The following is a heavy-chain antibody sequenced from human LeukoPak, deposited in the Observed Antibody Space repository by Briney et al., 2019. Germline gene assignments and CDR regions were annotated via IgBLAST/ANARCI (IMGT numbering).Heavy chain of an antibody. D-gene: IGHD3-10*01. CDR2: IYPGDSDT. CDR3: ARLTDHYGSGSYHPYYFDY. V-gene: IGHV5-51*01. Sequence: GESLKISCKGSGYSFTSYWIGWVRQMPGKGLEWMGIIYPGDSDTRYSPSFQGQVTISADKSISTAYLQWSSLKASDTAMYYCARLTDHYGSGSYHPYYFDYWGQGTLVTVSS. CDR1: GYSFTSYW. J-gene: IGHJ4*02.